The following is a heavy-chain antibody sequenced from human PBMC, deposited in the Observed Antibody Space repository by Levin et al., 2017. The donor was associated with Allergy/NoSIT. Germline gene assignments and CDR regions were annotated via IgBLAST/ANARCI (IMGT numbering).Heavy chain of an antibody. Sequence: GGSLRLSCAASGFTFSTYAMSWVRQAPGKGLEWVSAISGSGGSTYYAEALKGRFTISRDNSKNTLYLQMNSLKAEDTAVYYCAKDYCSGGSCWDDAFDIWGQGTMVTVSS. CDR1: GFTFSTYA. V-gene: IGHV3-23*01. J-gene: IGHJ3*02. CDR2: ISGSGGST. D-gene: IGHD2-15*01. CDR3: AKDYCSGGSCWDDAFDI.